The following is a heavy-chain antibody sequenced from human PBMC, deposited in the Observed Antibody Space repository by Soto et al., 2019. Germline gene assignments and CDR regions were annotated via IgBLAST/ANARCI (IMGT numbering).Heavy chain of an antibody. D-gene: IGHD2-15*01. V-gene: IGHV4-34*01. Sequence: QVQLQQWGAGLLKPSETLSLTCAVYGGSFSGYYWSWIRQPPGKGLEWIGEINHSGSTNYNPSLKSRVTISVDTSKNQFSLKLSSVTAADTAVSYCARARVVASYRSWFDPWGQGTLVTVSS. CDR1: GGSFSGYY. CDR3: ARARVVASYRSWFDP. CDR2: INHSGST. J-gene: IGHJ5*02.